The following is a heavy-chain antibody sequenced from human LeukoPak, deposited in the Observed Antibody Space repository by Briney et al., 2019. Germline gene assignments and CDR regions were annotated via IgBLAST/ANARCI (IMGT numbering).Heavy chain of an antibody. J-gene: IGHJ4*02. CDR1: GFTFSSYG. D-gene: IGHD2-2*01. Sequence: GGSLRLSCAASGFTFSSYGMHWVRQAPGKGLEWVAVISYDGSNKYYADSVKGRFTISRDNSKNTLYLQMNSLRAEGTAVYYCAGGCSSTSCPLVYWGQGTLVTVSS. CDR3: AGGCSSTSCPLVY. CDR2: ISYDGSNK. V-gene: IGHV3-30*03.